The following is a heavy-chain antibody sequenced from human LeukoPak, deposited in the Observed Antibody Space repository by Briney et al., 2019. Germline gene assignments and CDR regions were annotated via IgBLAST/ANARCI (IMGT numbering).Heavy chain of an antibody. D-gene: IGHD2-15*01. J-gene: IGHJ4*02. V-gene: IGHV3-11*04. CDR1: GDSISSTTYY. Sequence: LSLTCTVSGDSISSTTYYWGWIRQPPGKGLEWVSYISSSGSTIYYADSVKGRFTISRDNAKNSLYLQMNSLRAEDTAVYYCARGNRRDIVVVVAATQFDYWGQGTLVTVSS. CDR3: ARGNRRDIVVVVAATQFDY. CDR2: ISSSGSTI.